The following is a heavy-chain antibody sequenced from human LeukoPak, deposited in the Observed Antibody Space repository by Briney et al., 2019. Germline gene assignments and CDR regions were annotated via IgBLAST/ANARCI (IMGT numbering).Heavy chain of an antibody. CDR1: GGSISSGDYY. D-gene: IGHD6-13*01. V-gene: IGHV4-30-4*08. CDR2: IYYSGST. J-gene: IGHJ5*02. CDR3: ASSIAAAGSRSAWFDP. Sequence: SETLSLTCTVSGGSISSGDYYWSWIRQPPGKGLEWIGYIYYSGSTYYNPSLKCRVTISVDTSKNQFSLKLSSVTAADTAVYYCASSIAAAGSRSAWFDPWGQGTLVTVSS.